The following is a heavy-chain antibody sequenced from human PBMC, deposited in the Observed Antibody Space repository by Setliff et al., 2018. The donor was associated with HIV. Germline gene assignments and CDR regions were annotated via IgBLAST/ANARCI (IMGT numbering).Heavy chain of an antibody. CDR3: ARPYTVWVYGMDL. D-gene: IGHD2-8*01. CDR2: INSDGSIT. CDR1: GFSFGNHW. V-gene: IGHV3-74*01. J-gene: IGHJ6*02. Sequence: PGGSLSLSCGASGFSFGNHWMYWVRQAPGTGLVWVSRINSDGSITDYADSVKGRFTITRDNAKNTLYMQMNSLRAEDTAVYYCARPYTVWVYGMDLWGQGTTVTVS.